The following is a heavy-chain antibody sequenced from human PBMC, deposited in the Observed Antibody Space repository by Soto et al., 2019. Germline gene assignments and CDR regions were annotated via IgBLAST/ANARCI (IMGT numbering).Heavy chain of an antibody. J-gene: IGHJ4*02. V-gene: IGHV3-53*01. CDR2: IYSGGNP. D-gene: IGHD2-21*01. CDR3: ARGPNSDC. CDR1: GFSVGGNY. Sequence: EERLVQSGGGLVQPGGSLDLSGAAYGFSVGGNYISWVRQPPGKGLELVSLIYSGGNPFYPDSMKARFTLSRDNSNNMLYLQMDSLRAEDTAVYYCARGPNSDCWGQGTLVIVSS.